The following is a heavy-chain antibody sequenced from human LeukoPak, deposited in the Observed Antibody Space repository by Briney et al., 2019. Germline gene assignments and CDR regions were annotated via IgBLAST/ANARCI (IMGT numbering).Heavy chain of an antibody. CDR1: GYSFTNYW. V-gene: IGHV5-51*01. D-gene: IGHD6-13*01. CDR3: AGLTSSWYFDY. J-gene: IGHJ4*02. Sequence: GESLKISCKGSGYSFTNYWIGWVRQMPGKGPEWMGIIYPGDSDTRYSPSFQGQVTISADKSISTAYLQWSSLKASDTAMYYCAGLTSSWYFDYWGQGTLVTVSS. CDR2: IYPGDSDT.